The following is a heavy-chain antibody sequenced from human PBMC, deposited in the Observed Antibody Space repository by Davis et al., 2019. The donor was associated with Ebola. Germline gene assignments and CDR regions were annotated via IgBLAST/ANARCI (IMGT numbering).Heavy chain of an antibody. Sequence: PSETLSLTCTVSGYSISSGYYWGWIRQPPGKGLEWIGSIYHSGSTYYNPSLKSRVTISVDTSKNQFSLKLSSVTAADTAVYYCARGLDYGDYYFDYWGQGTLVTVSS. D-gene: IGHD4-17*01. CDR1: GYSISSGYY. CDR2: IYHSGST. CDR3: ARGLDYGDYYFDY. J-gene: IGHJ4*02. V-gene: IGHV4-38-2*02.